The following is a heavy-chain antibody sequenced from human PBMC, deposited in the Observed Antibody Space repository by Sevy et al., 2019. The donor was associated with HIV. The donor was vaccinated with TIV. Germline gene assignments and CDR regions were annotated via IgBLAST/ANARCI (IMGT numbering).Heavy chain of an antibody. CDR2: ITVSSSYI. Sequence: GGSLRLSCAPSGFTFSTYTINWVRQAPGKGLEWVSSITVSSSYINYADSMKGRITISRDNVKNSLFLQMNSLRAEDTAVYYCARGGSNCGYEAFDIWGQGTMVTVSS. J-gene: IGHJ3*02. V-gene: IGHV3-21*06. D-gene: IGHD6-25*01. CDR1: GFTFSTYT. CDR3: ARGGSNCGYEAFDI.